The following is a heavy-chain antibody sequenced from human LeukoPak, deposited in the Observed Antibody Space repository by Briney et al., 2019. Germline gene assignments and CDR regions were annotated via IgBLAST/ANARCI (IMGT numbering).Heavy chain of an antibody. D-gene: IGHD1-7*01. J-gene: IGHJ6*03. CDR2: TYYRSKWYN. Sequence: SQTLSLTCAISGDSVSSNSAAWNWIRQSPSRGLEWLGRTYYRSKWYNDYAVSVKSRITINPDTSKNQFSLQLNSVTPEDTAVYYCARGNWNYGPIYYYYMDVWGKGTTVTVSS. CDR3: ARGNWNYGPIYYYYMDV. CDR1: GDSVSSNSAA. V-gene: IGHV6-1*01.